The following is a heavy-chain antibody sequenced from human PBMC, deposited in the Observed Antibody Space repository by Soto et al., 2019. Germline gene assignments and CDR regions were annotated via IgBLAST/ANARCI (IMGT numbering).Heavy chain of an antibody. Sequence: EVQLLESGGDLVQPGGSLRLSCAASGFTFSNYAMSWVRQAPGKGLEWVSLIRGSGGPTNYADSVKGRFTVSRDNSKNMLFLQMNSLRAEVTAVYYGVKDFRGGYDWTHDWGQGTLVTVSS. D-gene: IGHD5-12*01. V-gene: IGHV3-23*01. CDR3: VKDFRGGYDWTHD. CDR2: IRGSGGPT. CDR1: GFTFSNYA. J-gene: IGHJ4*02.